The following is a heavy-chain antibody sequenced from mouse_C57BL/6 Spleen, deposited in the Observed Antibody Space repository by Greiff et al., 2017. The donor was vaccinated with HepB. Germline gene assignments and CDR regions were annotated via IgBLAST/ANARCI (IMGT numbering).Heavy chain of an antibody. D-gene: IGHD1-1*01. CDR1: GYAFSSYW. Sequence: VQLQQSGAELVKPGASVKISCKASGYAFSSYWMNWVKQRPGKGLEWIGQIYPGDGDTNYNGKFKGKATLTADKSSSTAYMQLSSLTSEDSAVYFCARTITTVVTPAYWGQGTLVTVSA. J-gene: IGHJ3*01. CDR2: IYPGDGDT. CDR3: ARTITTVVTPAY. V-gene: IGHV1-80*01.